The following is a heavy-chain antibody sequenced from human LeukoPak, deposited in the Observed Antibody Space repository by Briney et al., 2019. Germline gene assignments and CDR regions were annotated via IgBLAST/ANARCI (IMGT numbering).Heavy chain of an antibody. Sequence: PGGSLRLSCAASGFTFSSYGMSWVRQAPGKGLEWVSAISGSGGSTYYADSVKGRFTISRDNSKNTLYLQMNSLRAEDTAVYYCAKDWRLLWFGGGITYFDYWGQGTLVTVSS. V-gene: IGHV3-23*01. J-gene: IGHJ4*02. CDR2: ISGSGGST. CDR3: AKDWRLLWFGGGITYFDY. CDR1: GFTFSSYG. D-gene: IGHD3-10*01.